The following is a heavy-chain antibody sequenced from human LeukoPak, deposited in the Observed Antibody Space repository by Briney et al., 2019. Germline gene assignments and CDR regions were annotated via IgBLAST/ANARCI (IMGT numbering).Heavy chain of an antibody. Sequence: GASVKVSCKASGYTFTSYGISWVRQAPGQGVEWMGWISAYNGNTNYAQKLQGRVTMTTDTPTSTAYMELRSLRSDDTAVYYCARESAPYSSGWYCDYWGQGTLVTVSS. J-gene: IGHJ4*02. CDR1: GYTFTSYG. CDR3: ARESAPYSSGWYCDY. V-gene: IGHV1-18*01. D-gene: IGHD6-19*01. CDR2: ISAYNGNT.